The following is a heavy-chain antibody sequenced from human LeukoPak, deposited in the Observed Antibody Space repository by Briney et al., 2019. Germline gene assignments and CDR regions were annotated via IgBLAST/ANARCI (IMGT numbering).Heavy chain of an antibody. V-gene: IGHV1-2*02. D-gene: IGHD4-17*01. CDR2: INPNSGGT. CDR3: ATLYGDYVASDY. J-gene: IGHJ4*02. CDR1: GYTFIVYY. Sequence: GASVKVSCKASGYTFIVYYIHWVRQAPGQGLERMGWINPNSGGTSYAQKFLGRVTMTRDTSISTAYMELSRLRSDDTAVYYCATLYGDYVASDYWGQGTLVTVSS.